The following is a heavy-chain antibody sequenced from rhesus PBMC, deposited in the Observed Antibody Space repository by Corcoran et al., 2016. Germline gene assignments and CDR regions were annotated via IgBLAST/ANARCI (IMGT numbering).Heavy chain of an antibody. CDR2: GDPEDGEA. Sequence: EVQLVQSGAEVKKPGASVKISGQASGYTFADYYLHWVRQAPGKGLEWMGRGDPEDGEAIQAQKFQDRVTITADTSTDTAYIELSSLRSEDTAVYYWATRGYRGYTFDYWGQGVLVTVSS. CDR1: GYTFADYY. V-gene: IGHV1-111*02. D-gene: IGHD5-42*01. J-gene: IGHJ4*01. CDR3: ATRGYRGYTFDY.